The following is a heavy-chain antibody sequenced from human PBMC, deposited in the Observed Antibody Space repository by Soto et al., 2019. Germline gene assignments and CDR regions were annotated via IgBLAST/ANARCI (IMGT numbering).Heavy chain of an antibody. CDR3: ARIVWLRFEF. V-gene: IGHV2-5*02. D-gene: IGHD6-19*01. CDR1: GFSLTSSGVA. Sequence: QVTLRESGPTLVKPTQTLTLTCTFSGFSLTSSGVAVVWIRQPPGKALEWLASIDWADGTHYNPSLKNRAIITGDTSKNQVVLTMANMDPTATATYYCARIVWLRFEFWGQGTPVTVSS. J-gene: IGHJ4*02. CDR2: IDWADGT.